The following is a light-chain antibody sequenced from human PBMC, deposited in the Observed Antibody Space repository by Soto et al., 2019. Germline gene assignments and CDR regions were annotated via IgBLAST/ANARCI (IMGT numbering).Light chain of an antibody. CDR3: QQYNNWTWT. J-gene: IGKJ1*01. V-gene: IGKV3-15*01. CDR1: QSVSSN. Sequence: EIVMTQSPATLSVSPGERATLSCRASQSVSSNLAWYQQKPGQAPSLLIYTASTRATGIPARFSGSGSGTEFTLTISSLQSEDFAVYYCQQYNNWTWTFGQGTKVDIK. CDR2: TAS.